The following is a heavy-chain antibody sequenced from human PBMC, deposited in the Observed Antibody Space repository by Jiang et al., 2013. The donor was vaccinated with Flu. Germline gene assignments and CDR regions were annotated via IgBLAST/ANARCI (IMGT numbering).Heavy chain of an antibody. CDR3: ARRFDYAGNGDAFDI. J-gene: IGHJ3*02. D-gene: IGHD4-17*01. CDR1: EYTFTNYW. CDR2: IDPSDSYT. Sequence: GAEVKKPGESLRISCQGSEYTFTNYWISWVRQMPGKGLEWMGKIDPSDSYTSYSPSFQGRVTISTDKSISTAYLQWSSLKASDTAVYYCARRFDYAGNGDAFDIWGQGTLVTVSS. V-gene: IGHV5-10-1*01.